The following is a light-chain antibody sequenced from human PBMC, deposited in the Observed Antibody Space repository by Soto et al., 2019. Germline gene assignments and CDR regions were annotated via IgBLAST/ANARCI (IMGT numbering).Light chain of an antibody. Sequence: DLQLTQSPSFVSASVGDRITITCRTSQDITNHLAWYQQKPGKAPNLLIYAAFTLHRGVPSRFSGSGSGADFTLTISSLQPEDLATYYCQQLNSYPLTFGGGTKVEI. CDR1: QDITNH. V-gene: IGKV1-9*01. CDR3: QQLNSYPLT. J-gene: IGKJ4*01. CDR2: AAF.